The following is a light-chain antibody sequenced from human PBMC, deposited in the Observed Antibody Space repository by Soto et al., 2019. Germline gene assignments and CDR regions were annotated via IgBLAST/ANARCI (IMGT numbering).Light chain of an antibody. CDR3: KRYGFSPVYT. CDR2: GGS. J-gene: IGKJ2*01. CDR1: QSVSSTY. Sequence: EIVLTQSPGTLSLSPGERATLSCRASQSVSSTYLAWYQQKPGQAPRLLVYGGSSRATGIPDRFSGSGSGTDFTLTISRLEPEDFAVYFCHCKRYGFSPVYTFGQGTKLEI. V-gene: IGKV3-20*01.